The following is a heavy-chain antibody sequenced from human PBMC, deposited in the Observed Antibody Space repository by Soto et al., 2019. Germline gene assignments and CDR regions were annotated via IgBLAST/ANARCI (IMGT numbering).Heavy chain of an antibody. V-gene: IGHV1-69*06. J-gene: IGHJ5*02. D-gene: IGHD6-19*01. Sequence: QEQLVQSGAEVKKPGSSVNVSCKVSGGTFSTYAISWVRQAPGQGLEWMGGIIPIFNAAKYAQKFQGRVTITADKATSTAHMELSSLKSEDTAVYYCARQMVSSGWHYGNWFDPWGQGTPVTVSS. CDR3: ARQMVSSGWHYGNWFDP. CDR1: GGTFSTYA. CDR2: IIPIFNAA.